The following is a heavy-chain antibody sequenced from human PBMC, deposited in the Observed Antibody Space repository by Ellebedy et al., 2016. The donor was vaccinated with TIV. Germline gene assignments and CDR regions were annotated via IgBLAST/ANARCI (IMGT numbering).Heavy chain of an antibody. V-gene: IGHV3-23*01. CDR2: ITFSGANI. CDR3: ANNFGSTPKLDS. CDR1: GFTFSDYG. D-gene: IGHD3-3*01. J-gene: IGHJ5*02. Sequence: GGSLRLSXAASGFTFSDYGISWVRQAPGKGLEWVSGITFSGANIYYADSVKGRFTISRDNSKNTVYLQMNSLRDEDTAVYYCANNFGSTPKLDSWGQGTLVTVSS.